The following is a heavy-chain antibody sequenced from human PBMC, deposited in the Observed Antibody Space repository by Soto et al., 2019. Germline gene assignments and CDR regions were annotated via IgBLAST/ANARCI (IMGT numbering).Heavy chain of an antibody. J-gene: IGHJ4*02. V-gene: IGHV4-34*01. D-gene: IGHD3-22*01. CDR1: GGSFSGYY. CDR3: ARGGHYYDSSGYSAPYYFDY. CDR2: INHSGST. Sequence: SDTLSLTCAVYGGSFSGYYWSWIRQPPGKGLEWIGEINHSGSTNYNPSLKSRVTISVDTSKNQFSLKLSSVTAADTAVYYCARGGHYYDSSGYSAPYYFDYWGQGTLVTVSS.